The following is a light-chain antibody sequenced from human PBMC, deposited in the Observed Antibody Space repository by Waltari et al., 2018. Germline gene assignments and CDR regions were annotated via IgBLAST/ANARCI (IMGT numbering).Light chain of an antibody. CDR1: SSDVGDYNH. CDR2: DVV. V-gene: IGLV2-14*03. CDR3: TSYTSGDTYV. Sequence: QSVLTQPASVSGSPGQSITISCTGDSSDVGDYNHNPWYQQPPGNAPKGIIFDVVNRPPGVSQRFSGSQSDKGASLTISGLQPEDEADYYCTSYTSGDTYVFGPGTRVTV. J-gene: IGLJ1*01.